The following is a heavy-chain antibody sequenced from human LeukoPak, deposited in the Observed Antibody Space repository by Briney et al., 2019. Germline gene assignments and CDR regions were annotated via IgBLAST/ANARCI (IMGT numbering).Heavy chain of an antibody. CDR3: ARTLDSSGYYYLWFDS. J-gene: IGHJ5*01. CDR2: ICPGDSDT. V-gene: IGHV5-51*01. D-gene: IGHD3-22*01. Sequence: GESLKISCKGSGYSFTSYWIGWVRQMPGKGLEWMGIICPGDSDTRYSPSFQGQVTISADKSISTAYLQWSSLKASDTAMYYCARTLDSSGYYYLWFDSWGQGTLVTVSS. CDR1: GYSFTSYW.